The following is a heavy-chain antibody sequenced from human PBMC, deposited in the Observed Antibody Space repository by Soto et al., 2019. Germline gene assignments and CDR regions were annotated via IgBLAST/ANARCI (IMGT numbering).Heavy chain of an antibody. CDR3: AKGRYDFWSPYYFDS. CDR2: ITWNSRVL. D-gene: IGHD3-3*01. J-gene: IGHJ4*02. Sequence: LRLSCVGTGLNFDDFAMHWVRQAPGKGPEWVSGITWNSRVLAYADSVKGRFTISRDNARNSLYLQMDSLRDEDTALYYCAKGRYDFWSPYYFDSWGQGTLVTVSS. V-gene: IGHV3-9*01. CDR1: GLNFDDFA.